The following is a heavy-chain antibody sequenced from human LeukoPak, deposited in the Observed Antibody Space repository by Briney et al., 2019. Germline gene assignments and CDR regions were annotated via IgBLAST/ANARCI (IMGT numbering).Heavy chain of an antibody. Sequence: GGSLRLSCAASGFTVRDGYMSWVRQAPGKRLEWLAFIYVSGTTFYAASVKGRFTISRDNAKNTVYLQMNNLRAEDTALYYCARDVRSGYGMDVWGQGTTVTVSS. CDR3: ARDVRSGYGMDV. CDR1: GFTVRDGY. V-gene: IGHV3-53*01. D-gene: IGHD6-25*01. J-gene: IGHJ6*02. CDR2: IYVSGTT.